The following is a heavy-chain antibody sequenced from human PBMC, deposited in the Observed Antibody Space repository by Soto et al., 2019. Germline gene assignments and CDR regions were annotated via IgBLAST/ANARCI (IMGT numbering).Heavy chain of an antibody. D-gene: IGHD3-10*01. CDR3: ARDTPASHSSTDS. V-gene: IGHV6-1*01. CDR1: GVSVSSNRAA. J-gene: IGHJ4*02. Sequence: SQTLSLTCVISGVSVSSNRAAWNWIRQSPSRGLEWLGRTYYRSKWYNDYAPSVKSRITINPDTSKNQFSLQLNSVIPEDTAVYCCARDTPASHSSTDSRGQATLVTVS. CDR2: TYYRSKWYN.